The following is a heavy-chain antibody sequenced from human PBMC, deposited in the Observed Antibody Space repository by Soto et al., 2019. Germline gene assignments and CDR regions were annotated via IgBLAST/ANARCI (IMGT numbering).Heavy chain of an antibody. J-gene: IGHJ4*02. V-gene: IGHV1-3*01. CDR1: GYTFTSYA. Sequence: ASVKVSCKASGYTFTSYAMLWVRQAPGQRLEWMGWINAGNGNTKYSQKFQGRVTITRDTSASTAYMELSSLRSEDTAVYYCAKDRHRSGSPHPFDYWGQGTLVTVSS. CDR3: AKDRHRSGSPHPFDY. D-gene: IGHD3-22*01. CDR2: INAGNGNT.